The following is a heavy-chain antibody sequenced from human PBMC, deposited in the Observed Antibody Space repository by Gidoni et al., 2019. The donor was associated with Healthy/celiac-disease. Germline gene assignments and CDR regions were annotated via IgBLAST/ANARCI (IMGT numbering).Heavy chain of an antibody. V-gene: IGHV1-3*01. CDR2: INAGNGNT. Sequence: QVQLVQSGAEVKKPGASVKVSCKASGYTFTSYAMHWVRQAPGQRLEWMGWINAGNGNTKYSQKFQGRVTITRDTSASTAYMELSSLRSEDTAVYYCARDLFCSSTSCYGGFDYWGQGTLVTVSS. CDR3: ARDLFCSSTSCYGGFDY. J-gene: IGHJ4*02. CDR1: GYTFTSYA. D-gene: IGHD2-2*01.